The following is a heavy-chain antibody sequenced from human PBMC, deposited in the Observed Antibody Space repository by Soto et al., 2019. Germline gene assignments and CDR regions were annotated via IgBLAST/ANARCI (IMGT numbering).Heavy chain of an antibody. V-gene: IGHV4-61*01. CDR3: ARDTVLLWFGETYSFDY. J-gene: IGHJ4*02. D-gene: IGHD3-10*01. CDR1: GGSVSSGSYY. Sequence: QVQLQESGPGLVKPSETLSLTCTVSGGSVSSGSYYWSWIRQPPGKGLEWIGYIYYSGSTNYNPSLKSRVTISVDTSKNQFSLKLSSVTAADTAVYYCARDTVLLWFGETYSFDYWGQGTLVTVSS. CDR2: IYYSGST.